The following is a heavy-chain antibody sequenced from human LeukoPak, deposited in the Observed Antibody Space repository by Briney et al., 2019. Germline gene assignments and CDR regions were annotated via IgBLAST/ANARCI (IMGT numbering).Heavy chain of an antibody. CDR1: GYTFTGYY. CDR3: AIDHCSSTSCYTGRGPDY. CDR2: INPNSGGT. D-gene: IGHD2-2*02. J-gene: IGHJ4*02. V-gene: IGHV1-2*02. Sequence: ASVKVSCKASGYTFTGYYMHWVRQAPGQGLEWMGWINPNSGGTNYAQKFQGRVTMTRDTSISTAYMELSRLRSDDTAVYYCAIDHCSSTSCYTGRGPDYWGQGTLVTVSS.